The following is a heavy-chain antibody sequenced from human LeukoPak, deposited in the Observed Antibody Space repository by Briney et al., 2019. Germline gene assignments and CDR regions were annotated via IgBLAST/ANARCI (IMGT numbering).Heavy chain of an antibody. V-gene: IGHV3-74*01. CDR3: ARGRGTIYMFDY. Sequence: PGGSLRLSCAASGFTFNRYWMHWVRQVPGKGLVWDSRINSDGSSTTYADSVKGRFTISRDNARNTLYLQMNSLRAEDTAVYYCARGRGTIYMFDYWGQGTLVTVSS. CDR1: GFTFNRYW. D-gene: IGHD2/OR15-2a*01. CDR2: INSDGSST. J-gene: IGHJ4*02.